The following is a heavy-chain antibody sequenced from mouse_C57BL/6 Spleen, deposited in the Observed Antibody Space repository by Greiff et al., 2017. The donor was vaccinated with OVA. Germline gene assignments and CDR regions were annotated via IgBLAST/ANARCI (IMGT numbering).Heavy chain of an antibody. CDR1: GYTFTDYE. V-gene: IGHV1-15*01. Sequence: VKLQQSGAELVRPGASVTLSCKASGYTFTDYEMHWVKQTPVHGLEWIGAIDPETGGTAYNQKFKGKAILTADKSSSTAYMELRSLTSEDSAVYYCTRSRPSTMVTAWFAYWGQGTLVTVSA. D-gene: IGHD2-1*01. CDR2: IDPETGGT. J-gene: IGHJ3*01. CDR3: TRSRPSTMVTAWFAY.